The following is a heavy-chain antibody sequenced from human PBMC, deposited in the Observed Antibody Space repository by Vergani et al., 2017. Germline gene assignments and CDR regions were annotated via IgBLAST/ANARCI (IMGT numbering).Heavy chain of an antibody. J-gene: IGHJ4*02. Sequence: QITLKESGPTLVKPTQPLTLTCTFSGFSLSTSGVGVGWIRQPPGKALEWLALIYWDDDKRYSPSLKSRLTITKDTSKTQVVLTMTNMDPVDTATYYCAHRGGHRNCFDYWGQGTLVTVSS. V-gene: IGHV2-5*02. CDR1: GFSLSTSGVG. CDR2: IYWDDDK. CDR3: AHRGGHRNCFDY. D-gene: IGHD1-26*01.